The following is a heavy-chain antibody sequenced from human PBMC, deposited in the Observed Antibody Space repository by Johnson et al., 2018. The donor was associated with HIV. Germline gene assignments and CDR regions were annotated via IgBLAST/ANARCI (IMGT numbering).Heavy chain of an antibody. CDR3: AKGGFTIFGVPDAFDV. CDR2: VVGSGAST. D-gene: IGHD3-3*01. CDR1: GFTFNNYA. V-gene: IGHV3-23*04. Sequence: VQLVESGGGLVQPGGSMRLSCAASGFTFNNYAMTWVRQAPGKGLEWVSGVVGSGASTYYADSVKGRFTISRDNSKNTLYLQMNSLRAEDTAVYYCAKGGFTIFGVPDAFDVWGQGTMVTVSS. J-gene: IGHJ3*01.